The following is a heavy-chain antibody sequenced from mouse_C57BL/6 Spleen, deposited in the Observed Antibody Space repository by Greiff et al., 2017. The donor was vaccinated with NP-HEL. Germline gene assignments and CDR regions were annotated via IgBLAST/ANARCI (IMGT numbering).Heavy chain of an antibody. CDR1: GYTFTDYY. CDR3: AREGDDGYSEDY. J-gene: IGHJ4*01. Sequence: EVQLQQSGPELVKPGASVKISCKASGYTFTDYYMNWVKQSHGKSLEWIGDINPNNGGTSYNQKFKGKATLTVDKSSSTAYMELRSLTSEDSAVYYCAREGDDGYSEDYWGQGTSVTVSS. CDR2: INPNNGGT. D-gene: IGHD2-3*01. V-gene: IGHV1-26*01.